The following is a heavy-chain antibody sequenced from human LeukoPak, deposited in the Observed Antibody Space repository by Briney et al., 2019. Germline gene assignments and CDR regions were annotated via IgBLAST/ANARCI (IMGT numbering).Heavy chain of an antibody. V-gene: IGHV3-21*01. D-gene: IGHD6-19*01. CDR1: GFTFSSYS. J-gene: IGHJ4*02. Sequence: PGGSLRLSCAASGFTFSSYSMNWVRQAPGKGLEWVSSISSSSYIYYADSVKGRFTISRDNAKNSLYLQMNSLRAEDTAVYYCARDVSSGPGDYWGQGTLVTVSS. CDR2: ISSSSYI. CDR3: ARDVSSGPGDY.